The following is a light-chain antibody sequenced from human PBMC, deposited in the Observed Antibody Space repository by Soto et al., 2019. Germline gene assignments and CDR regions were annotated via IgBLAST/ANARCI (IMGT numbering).Light chain of an antibody. CDR1: QDISNY. Sequence: DIQMTQSPSSLSASVGDRVTITCQASQDISNYLNWYQQKPGKAPKILIYDASVLEAGVPSRFSGGGSWTHFTLTISRLQAEDVATYYCQQFDHLPLTFGGGTKGEIK. CDR2: DAS. J-gene: IGKJ4*01. V-gene: IGKV1-33*01. CDR3: QQFDHLPLT.